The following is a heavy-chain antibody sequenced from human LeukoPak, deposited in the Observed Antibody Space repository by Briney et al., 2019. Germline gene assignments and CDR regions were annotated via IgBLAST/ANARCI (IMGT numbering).Heavy chain of an antibody. CDR1: GFTFDDYG. D-gene: IGHD3-10*01. V-gene: IGHV3-20*01. Sequence: GGSLRLSCAASGFTFDDYGMSWVRQAPGKGLEWVSGINWNGGSTGYADSVKGRFTISRDNAKNSLYLQMNSLRAEDTALYHCARGTSGDPPSPFDYWGQGTLVTVSS. J-gene: IGHJ4*02. CDR3: ARGTSGDPPSPFDY. CDR2: INWNGGST.